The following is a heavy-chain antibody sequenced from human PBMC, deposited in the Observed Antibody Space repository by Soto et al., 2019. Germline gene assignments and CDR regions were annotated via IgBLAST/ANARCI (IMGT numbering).Heavy chain of an antibody. CDR1: GGSISSSNYY. J-gene: IGHJ6*02. CDR2: IYYTGST. D-gene: IGHD2-21*02. V-gene: IGHV4-61*01. Sequence: SETLSLTCTVSGGSISSSNYYWGWIRQPPGKGLEWIGYIYYTGSTNYNPSLKSRVTISVDTSKNQFSLKLNSVTAADTAVYYCARDLWGYCGTDCYPLDVWGQGTTVTVSS. CDR3: ARDLWGYCGTDCYPLDV.